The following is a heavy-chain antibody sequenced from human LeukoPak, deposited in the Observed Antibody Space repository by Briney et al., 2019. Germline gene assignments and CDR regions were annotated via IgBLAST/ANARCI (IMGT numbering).Heavy chain of an antibody. CDR2: INPNTGGT. CDR3: SVLGELSLGVNWFDP. Sequence: ASVKVSCKASGYTFTGYYMHWVRQAPGQGLEWMGWINPNTGGTNYAQKFQGRVTMTRDTSISTAYMELSRLTSDDTAVYYCSVLGELSLGVNWFDPWGQGTLVTVSS. D-gene: IGHD3-16*02. V-gene: IGHV1-2*02. J-gene: IGHJ5*02. CDR1: GYTFTGYY.